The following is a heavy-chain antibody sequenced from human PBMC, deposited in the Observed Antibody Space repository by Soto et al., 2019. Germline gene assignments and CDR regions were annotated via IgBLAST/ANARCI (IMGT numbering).Heavy chain of an antibody. V-gene: IGHV3-23*01. CDR3: AKDSKSVSVSAARVYGMDV. CDR2: TRSNGEHT. Sequence: PGGSLRLSCAAAGFSFGSYALSWVRQAPGKWLEWVSTTRSNGEHTYYADSVKGRFTVSRDNSKNTLFLEMSSLRAEDSAIYYCAKDSKSVSVSAARVYGMDVWGQGISVTVSS. CDR1: GFSFGSYA. D-gene: IGHD2-2*01. J-gene: IGHJ6*02.